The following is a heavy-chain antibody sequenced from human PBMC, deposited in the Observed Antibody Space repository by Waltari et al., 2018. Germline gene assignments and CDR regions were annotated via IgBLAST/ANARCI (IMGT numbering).Heavy chain of an antibody. D-gene: IGHD2-21*02. V-gene: IGHV1-69*01. CDR2: IIPIFGTA. J-gene: IGHJ3*02. Sequence: QPGSSVKVSCKASGGTFSSYAISWVRQAPGQGLEWMGGIIPIFGTANYAQKFQGRVTSTADEATSTAYMELSSLRSEDTAVYYCARAYKRAVVTAQGAFDIWGQGTMVTVSS. CDR3: ARAYKRAVVTAQGAFDI. CDR1: GGTFSSYA.